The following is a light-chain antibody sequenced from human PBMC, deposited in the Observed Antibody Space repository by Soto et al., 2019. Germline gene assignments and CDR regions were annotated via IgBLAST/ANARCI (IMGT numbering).Light chain of an antibody. V-gene: IGKV1-39*01. CDR1: QSISNH. CDR3: QQSYSSPPT. J-gene: IGKJ1*01. Sequence: IQMTQSPSTMPASVGDRVTITCRASQSISNHLNWYQQKPGKAPKLLIFAASSLQSGVPSRFSGSRSGPDFTLTISSLQPEEFATYYCQQSYSSPPTFGQGNKVDIK. CDR2: AAS.